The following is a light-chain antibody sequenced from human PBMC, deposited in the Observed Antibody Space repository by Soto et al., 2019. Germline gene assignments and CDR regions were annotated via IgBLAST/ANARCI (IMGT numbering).Light chain of an antibody. CDR3: GADHGSGSNGVV. V-gene: IGLV9-49*02. CDR2: VGTGGIVG. CDR1: SGYSNHE. Sequence: QLVLTQPPSASASLGAAVTLTCTLSSGYSNHEVDWYQQRPGKGPRFVMRVGTGGIVGSKGDGIPDRFSVLGSGLNRYLTIKNIQEEDESDYHCGADHGSGSNGVVFGGGTKLTVL. J-gene: IGLJ2*01.